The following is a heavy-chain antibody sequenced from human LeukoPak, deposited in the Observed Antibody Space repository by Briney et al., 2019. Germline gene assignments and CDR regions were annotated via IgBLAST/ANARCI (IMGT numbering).Heavy chain of an antibody. D-gene: IGHD1-1*01. J-gene: IGHJ3*02. CDR1: GYTFIGYY. V-gene: IGHV1-2*02. Sequence: GASVKVSCKASGYTFIGYYIHWVRQAPGQGLEWMGWINPNSGGTNYAQKLQGRVTMTTDTSTSTAYMELRSRRSDDTAVYYCARVTTDAFDIWGQGTMVTVSS. CDR3: ARVTTDAFDI. CDR2: INPNSGGT.